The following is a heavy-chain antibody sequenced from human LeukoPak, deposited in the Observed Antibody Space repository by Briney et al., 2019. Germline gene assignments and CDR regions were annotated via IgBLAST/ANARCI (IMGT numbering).Heavy chain of an antibody. CDR2: INPNSGGT. CDR1: GYSFTGYY. J-gene: IGHJ4*02. V-gene: IGHV1-2*02. CDR3: ARVLSTYYFDSSGYYGD. D-gene: IGHD3-22*01. Sequence: GASVKVSCKASGYSFTGYYMHWYRHAPGQGLEWMGWINPNSGGTNYAQKFQDRVTMTRDTSISTAYMELSRLRSDDTAVYYCARVLSTYYFDSSGYYGDWGQGTLVTVSS.